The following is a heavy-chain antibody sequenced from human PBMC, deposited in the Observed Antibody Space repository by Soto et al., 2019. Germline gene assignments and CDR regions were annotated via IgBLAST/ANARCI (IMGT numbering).Heavy chain of an antibody. CDR1: RGPFSGYY. CDR3: ARGSVVTKRWFDP. Sequence: QVQLQQWGAGLLKPSETLSLTCAVYRGPFSGYYWSWIRQHPGKGLEWIGEINHSGSTNYNPSLKSRVTISVDSSKNQFSLKLSSVTAADTAVYYCARGSVVTKRWFDPWGQGTLVTVSS. D-gene: IGHD3-22*01. J-gene: IGHJ5*02. CDR2: INHSGST. V-gene: IGHV4-34*01.